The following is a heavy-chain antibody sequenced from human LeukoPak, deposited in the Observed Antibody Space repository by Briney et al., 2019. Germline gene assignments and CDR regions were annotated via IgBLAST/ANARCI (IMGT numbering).Heavy chain of an antibody. CDR3: ARSGIQLWLPLPY. Sequence: GGSLRLSCAASGFTFSSYAMSWVRQAPGKGLEWVSAISGSGGSTYYADSVKGRFTISRDNSKNALYLQMNSLRAEDTAVYYCARSGIQLWLPLPYWGQGTLVTVSS. D-gene: IGHD5-18*01. J-gene: IGHJ4*02. CDR2: ISGSGGST. V-gene: IGHV3-23*01. CDR1: GFTFSSYA.